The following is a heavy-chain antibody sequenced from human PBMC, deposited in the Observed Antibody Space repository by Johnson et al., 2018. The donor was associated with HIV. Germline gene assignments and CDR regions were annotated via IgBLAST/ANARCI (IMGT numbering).Heavy chain of an antibody. D-gene: IGHD1-26*01. V-gene: IGHV3-11*01. CDR2: ISSSGSTI. J-gene: IGHJ3*02. CDR1: GFTFSDYY. CDR3: ARVRSGGYYDAFDI. Sequence: QLVESGGGLVKPGGSLRLSCAASGFTFSDYYMSWIRQAPGKGLEWVSYISSSGSTIYYADSVKGRFTISRDNAKNSLYLQMNSRRAEDSALYYCARVRSGGYYDAFDIWGQGTMVTVSS.